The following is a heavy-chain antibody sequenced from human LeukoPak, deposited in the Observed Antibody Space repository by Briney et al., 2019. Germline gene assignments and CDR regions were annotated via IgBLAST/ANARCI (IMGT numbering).Heavy chain of an antibody. D-gene: IGHD3/OR15-3a*01. J-gene: IGHJ5*02. Sequence: SQTLSLTCTVSGGSVSSNDYFWGWIRQSAAKGLEWIGSVDYSGDTYYNPSLKSRLTISIDTSRNQFSLRLSSVTAAGADTAVYYCVREVNHYGLRRNSFDPWGQGLKVTVSS. V-gene: IGHV4-39*07. CDR3: VREVNHYGLRRNSFDP. CDR1: GGSVSSNDYF. CDR2: VDYSGDT.